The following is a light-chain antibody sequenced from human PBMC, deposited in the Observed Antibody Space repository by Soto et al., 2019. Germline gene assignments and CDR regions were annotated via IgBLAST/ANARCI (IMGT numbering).Light chain of an antibody. CDR1: KLDKKY. Sequence: SYELTQAPSVSVSPGQTASITCSGDKLDKKYVSWYQQKPGQSPVLVIYQDIKRPSGIPERVSGSNSGNTATLTISGTQAMDEADYYCQAWDNTTAIFGGGTKLTVL. V-gene: IGLV3-1*01. CDR2: QDI. CDR3: QAWDNTTAI. J-gene: IGLJ2*01.